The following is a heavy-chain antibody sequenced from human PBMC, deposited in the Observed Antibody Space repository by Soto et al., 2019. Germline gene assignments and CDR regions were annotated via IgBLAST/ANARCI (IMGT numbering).Heavy chain of an antibody. CDR3: ARNGSYYDFWSGYYFGGGMDV. D-gene: IGHD3-3*01. CDR2: INHSGST. J-gene: IGHJ6*02. CDR1: GGSFSGYY. Sequence: XETLSLTCAVYGGSFSGYYWSWIRQPPGKGLEWIGEINHSGSTNYNPSLKSRVIISVDTSKNQFSLKLSSVTAADTAVYYCARNGSYYDFWSGYYFGGGMDVWGQGTTVTVSS. V-gene: IGHV4-34*01.